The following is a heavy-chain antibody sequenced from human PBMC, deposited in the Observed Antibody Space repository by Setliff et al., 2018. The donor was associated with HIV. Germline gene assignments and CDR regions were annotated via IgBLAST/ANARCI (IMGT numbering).Heavy chain of an antibody. Sequence: SETLSLTCTVSGGSISSGSYYWSWIRQPAGKGLEWIGEINHSGSTNYSPSLKSRVTISVDTSKNQFSLKLSSVTAADTAVYYCASRRAAMWRGLFVGFENWGQGTLVTVSS. V-gene: IGHV4-61*10. CDR2: INHSGST. CDR3: ASRRAAMWRGLFVGFEN. CDR1: GGSISSGSYY. D-gene: IGHD1-26*01. J-gene: IGHJ4*02.